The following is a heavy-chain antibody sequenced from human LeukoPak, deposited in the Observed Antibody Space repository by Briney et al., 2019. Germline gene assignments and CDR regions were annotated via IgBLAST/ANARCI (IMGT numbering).Heavy chain of an antibody. CDR1: GFTFSSFA. Sequence: GGSLRLSCAASGFTFSSFAMSWVRQAPGKGLERVAYISGTGFTTYYADSVKGRFTISSDSSKNTLFLQMNSLRAEDTAIYYCAKDGYNWIAFDDWGQGTLVTVSS. J-gene: IGHJ4*02. CDR2: ISGTGFTT. V-gene: IGHV3-23*01. D-gene: IGHD1-20*01. CDR3: AKDGYNWIAFDD.